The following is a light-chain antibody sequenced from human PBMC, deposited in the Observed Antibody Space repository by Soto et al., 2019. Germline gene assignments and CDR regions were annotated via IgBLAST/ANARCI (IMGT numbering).Light chain of an antibody. V-gene: IGLV4-60*02. CDR1: SGHSSYI. CDR3: ETWDSNTRV. CDR2: LEGSGSY. J-gene: IGLJ3*02. Sequence: QLVLTQLSSASASLGSSVKLTCTLSSGHSSYIIAWLQQQPGKAPRYLMKLEGSGSYNKGSGVPDRFSGSSSGADRYPTISPPQCEDEPDYYCETWDSNTRVFGGGTKLTVL.